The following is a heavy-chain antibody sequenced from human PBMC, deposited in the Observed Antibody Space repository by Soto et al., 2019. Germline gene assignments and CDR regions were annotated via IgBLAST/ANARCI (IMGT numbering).Heavy chain of an antibody. CDR1: RCDFAGCQ. J-gene: IGHJ1*01. V-gene: IGHV1-2*02. Sequence: GTSVNVSWKSSRCDFAGCQNHGVQQVAGQGLEWVGWINPKNGCINYAQKFQGRVTMTRDTSVNSSYMDLNRLNFEESAIYCCVRGQSVLYLDLWGRGTQVTVSS. CDR2: INPKNGCI. CDR3: VRGQSVLYLDL. D-gene: IGHD1-20*01.